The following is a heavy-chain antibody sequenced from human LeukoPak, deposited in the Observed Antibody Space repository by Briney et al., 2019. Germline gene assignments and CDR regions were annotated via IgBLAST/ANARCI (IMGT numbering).Heavy chain of an antibody. CDR3: AHRKNYYDSSVFDN. D-gene: IGHD3-22*01. Sequence: SGPMLVNPTQTLTLTCTFSGFSLNTRGVGVGWIRQPPGRALEWHALIYWDDDRRYSPSLKSRLTITKDTSKNQVVLTMTNMDPVDTATYFCAHRKNYYDSSVFDNWGQGTLVTVSS. CDR2: IYWDDDR. J-gene: IGHJ4*02. V-gene: IGHV2-5*02. CDR1: GFSLNTRGVG.